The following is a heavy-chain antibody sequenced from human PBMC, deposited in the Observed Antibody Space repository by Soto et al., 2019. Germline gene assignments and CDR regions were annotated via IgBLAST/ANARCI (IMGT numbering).Heavy chain of an antibody. Sequence: SETLSLTCTVSGDSITSGDYYWSWVRQPPGKGLEWIGYIFYSGSTYYKASLKSRVTISLDMSRNQFSLKLTSVTAADTAVYYCARAEVAVAGSGWLDAWGHGTMVTVSS. CDR3: ARAEVAVAGSGWLDA. J-gene: IGHJ5*01. CDR1: GDSITSGDYY. V-gene: IGHV4-30-4*01. D-gene: IGHD6-19*01. CDR2: IFYSGST.